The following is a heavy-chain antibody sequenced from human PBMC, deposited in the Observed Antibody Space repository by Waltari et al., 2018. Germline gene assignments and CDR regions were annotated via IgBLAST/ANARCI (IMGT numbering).Heavy chain of an antibody. Sequence: QVHLVESGGGVVQPGRSLTLSCTASGFTFGDHGMQWVRQAPGKGLEWVAFVSYEGSLKYYADSVRGLFTIARDNFRNTLYLQMNSLRPEDTAVYYCAKEFGGRASRYAAFFDSWGQGTLVTVSS. CDR1: GFTFGDHG. D-gene: IGHD1-26*01. CDR3: AKEFGGRASRYAAFFDS. J-gene: IGHJ4*02. V-gene: IGHV3-30*18. CDR2: VSYEGSLK.